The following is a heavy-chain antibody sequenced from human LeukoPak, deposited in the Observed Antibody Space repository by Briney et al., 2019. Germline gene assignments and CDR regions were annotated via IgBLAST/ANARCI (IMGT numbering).Heavy chain of an antibody. Sequence: GGSLRLSCAASGFTFSSYGMHWVRQAPGKGLEWVAVISYDGSNKYYADSVKGRFTISRDNSKNTLYLQMNSLRAEDTAVYYCAKSVGPFDYWGQGTLVTVSS. CDR1: GFTFSSYG. CDR3: AKSVGPFDY. CDR2: ISYDGSNK. V-gene: IGHV3-30*18. J-gene: IGHJ4*02. D-gene: IGHD4-23*01.